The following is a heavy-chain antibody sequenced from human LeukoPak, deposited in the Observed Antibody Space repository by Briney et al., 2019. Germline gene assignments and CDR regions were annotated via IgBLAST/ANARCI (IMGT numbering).Heavy chain of an antibody. CDR2: ISSSGGTI. Sequence: GGCLRLSCAASGFTFSSYVMYWGREAPGQGLEWVAYISSSGGTIYYAASVKGRFTISRDNAKNSLYLQMNSLRAEDTAVYYCARAVLYYYYGMDVWGQGTTVTVSS. V-gene: IGHV3-48*03. J-gene: IGHJ6*02. CDR3: ARAVLYYYYGMDV. CDR1: GFTFSSYV.